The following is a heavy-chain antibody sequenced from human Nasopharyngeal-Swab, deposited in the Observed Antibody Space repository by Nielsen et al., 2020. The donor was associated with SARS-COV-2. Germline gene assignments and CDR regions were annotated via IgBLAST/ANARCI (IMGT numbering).Heavy chain of an antibody. V-gene: IGHV4-39*07. Sequence: GSLRLSCTVSGGSINSSSYYWGWLRQPPGKGLEWIGSIYYSEITYYNPSLESLITISVDTSKNQSSLKLSSVTAADTAVYCCAISGWYYAFDIWGQGTMVTVSS. J-gene: IGHJ3*02. CDR3: AISGWYYAFDI. D-gene: IGHD6-19*01. CDR2: IYYSEIT. CDR1: GGSINSSSYY.